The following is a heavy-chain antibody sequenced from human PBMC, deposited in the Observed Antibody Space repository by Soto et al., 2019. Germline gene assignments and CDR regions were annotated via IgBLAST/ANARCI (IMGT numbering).Heavy chain of an antibody. J-gene: IGHJ6*02. CDR3: ARGRRYCTTTSCYPPALFPYGMDV. CDR2: INPDSDNT. V-gene: IGHV1-8*01. Sequence: ASVKVSCKTSGYTFTNYDINWVRQAAGQGLEWMGWINPDSDNTGYAQKFQGRVTMTRDTSISTAYMELNSLRSEDTAVYYCARGRRYCTTTSCYPPALFPYGMDVWGQGTTVTVAS. D-gene: IGHD2-2*01. CDR1: GYTFTNYD.